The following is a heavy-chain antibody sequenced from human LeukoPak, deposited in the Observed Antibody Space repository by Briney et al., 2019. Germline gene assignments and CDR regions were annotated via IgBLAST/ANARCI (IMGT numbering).Heavy chain of an antibody. CDR1: GYTFTGYY. J-gene: IGHJ4*02. Sequence: GASVKVSCKASGYTFTGYYIHWVRQAPGQGREGMGRINPNTGGTNYEQKFQGRVNIIRDTTNSTAYMELSRLTSDDTAVYYCARDGWDAPGTLDFWGQGTLVTVS. V-gene: IGHV1-2*06. CDR2: INPNTGGT. D-gene: IGHD1-1*01. CDR3: ARDGWDAPGTLDF.